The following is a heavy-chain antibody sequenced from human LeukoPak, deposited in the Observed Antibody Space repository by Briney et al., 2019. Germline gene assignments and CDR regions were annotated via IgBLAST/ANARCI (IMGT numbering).Heavy chain of an antibody. Sequence: SETLSLTCTVSGGSISSYYWSWIRQPPGKGLEWIGYIYYSGSTNYNPSLKSRVTISVDTSKNQFSLKLSSVTAADTAVYYCASSIAVVDNPFDYWGQGTLVTVSS. D-gene: IGHD6-19*01. CDR3: ASSIAVVDNPFDY. V-gene: IGHV4-59*01. CDR1: GGSISSYY. CDR2: IYYSGST. J-gene: IGHJ4*02.